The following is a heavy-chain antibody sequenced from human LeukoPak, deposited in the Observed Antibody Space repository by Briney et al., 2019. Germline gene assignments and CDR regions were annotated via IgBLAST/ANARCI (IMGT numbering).Heavy chain of an antibody. D-gene: IGHD2-2*01. J-gene: IGHJ5*02. V-gene: IGHV1-18*04. CDR1: GYTFTSYG. Sequence: ASVKVSCKASGYTFTSYGISWVRQAPGQGLEWMGWISAYNGNTNYAQKLQGRVTMTTDTSTSTAYMELRSLRSDDTAVYYCARDSKEYCSSTSCYGYNWFDPWGQGTLVTVSS. CDR2: ISAYNGNT. CDR3: ARDSKEYCSSTSCYGYNWFDP.